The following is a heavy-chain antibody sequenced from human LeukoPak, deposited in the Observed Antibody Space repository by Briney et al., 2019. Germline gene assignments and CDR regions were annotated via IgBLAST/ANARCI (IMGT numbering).Heavy chain of an antibody. V-gene: IGHV4-34*01. CDR1: GGSFSGYY. CDR3: ARGPLFWSGYYTSHFYFDY. D-gene: IGHD3-3*01. Sequence: SETLSLTCAVYGGSFSGYYWSWIRQPPGKGLEWIGEINHSGSTNYNPSLKSRVTISVDTSKNQFSLKLSSVTAADTAVYYCARGPLFWSGYYTSHFYFDYWGQGTLATVSS. CDR2: INHSGST. J-gene: IGHJ4*02.